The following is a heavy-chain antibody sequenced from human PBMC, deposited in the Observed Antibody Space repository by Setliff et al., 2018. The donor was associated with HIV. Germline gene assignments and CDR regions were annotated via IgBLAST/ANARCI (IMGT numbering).Heavy chain of an antibody. V-gene: IGHV4-4*09. CDR2: IYTSGGT. CDR1: GGSSNSYY. CDR3: ARATRTVFGVVYFDY. D-gene: IGHD3-3*01. J-gene: IGHJ4*02. Sequence: SETLSLTCTVSGGSSNSYYWSWIRQPPGKGLEWIGYIYTSGGTNYNPSLKSRVTISVDTSKNQFSLKLNSVTAADTAVYYCARATRTVFGVVYFDYWGQGTLVTVSS.